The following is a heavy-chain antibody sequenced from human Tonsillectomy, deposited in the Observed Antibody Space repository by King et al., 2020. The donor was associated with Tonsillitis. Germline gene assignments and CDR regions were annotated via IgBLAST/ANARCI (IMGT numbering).Heavy chain of an antibody. CDR3: ARGPYYYDSSGYFDY. Sequence: VQLQESGPGLVKPSQTLSLTCTVSGDSINNGGYYWRWIRQPAGKGLEWIGRIYISGNTNYNPSLESRLTISLDTSKNQFSLILRSVTAADTAMYYCARGPYYYDSSGYFDYWGQGTLVAVSS. CDR1: GDSINNGGYY. J-gene: IGHJ4*02. CDR2: IYISGNT. V-gene: IGHV4-61*02. D-gene: IGHD3-22*01.